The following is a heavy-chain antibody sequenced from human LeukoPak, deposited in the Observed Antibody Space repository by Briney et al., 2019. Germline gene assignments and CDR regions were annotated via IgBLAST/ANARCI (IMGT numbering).Heavy chain of an antibody. CDR1: GFTFSNAW. CDR2: IKSKTDGGTT. Sequence: GGSLRLSCAASGFTFSNAWMSWVRQAPGKGGEGGGRIKSKTDGGTTDYAAPVKGRFTISRDDSKNTLYLQMNSLKTEDTAVYYCITRGGFLDYWGQGTLVTVSS. J-gene: IGHJ4*02. D-gene: IGHD3-16*01. V-gene: IGHV3-15*01. CDR3: ITRGGFLDY.